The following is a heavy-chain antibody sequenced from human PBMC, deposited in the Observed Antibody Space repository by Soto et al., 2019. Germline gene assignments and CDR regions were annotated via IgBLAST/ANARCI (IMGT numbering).Heavy chain of an antibody. D-gene: IGHD3-9*01. J-gene: IGHJ4*02. CDR3: ARGVGPGTYFVY. CDR1: GYTFTGYY. CDR2: INPTSGVT. V-gene: IGHV1-2*02. Sequence: ASVKVSCKASGYTFTGYYIHWVRQAPGQGPEWMGWINPTSGVTKYAHKFQGRVTLTRDTSISTAYMDLSSLRSDDTAAYYCARGVGPGTYFVYWGQGTLVTVS.